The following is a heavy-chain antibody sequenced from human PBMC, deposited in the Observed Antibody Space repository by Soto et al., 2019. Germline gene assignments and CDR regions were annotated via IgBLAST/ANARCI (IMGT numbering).Heavy chain of an antibody. J-gene: IGHJ6*02. CDR2: INPNSGGT. Sequence: ASVKVSCKASGYTFTGYYMHWVRQAPGQGLEWMGWINPNSGGTNYAQKFQGRVTMTRDTPISTASMELIRLRSDDTAVYYCARCRGDQSSRGEFGELYYYYGMDVWGQGTTVTVSS. CDR1: GYTFTGYY. D-gene: IGHD3-10*01. CDR3: ARCRGDQSSRGEFGELYYYYGMDV. V-gene: IGHV1-2*02.